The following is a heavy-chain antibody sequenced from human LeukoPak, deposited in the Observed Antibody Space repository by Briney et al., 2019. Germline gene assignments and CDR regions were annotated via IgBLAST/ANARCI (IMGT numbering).Heavy chain of an antibody. CDR1: GYTFTSYY. Sequence: ASVKVSCKASGYTFTSYYMHWVRQAPGQGLEWMGIINPSGGSTSYAQKFQGRVTMTRDTSTSTVYMELSSLRSEDTAVYYCARDGCSGGSCYLTRNWFGPWGQGTLVTVSS. J-gene: IGHJ5*02. CDR3: ARDGCSGGSCYLTRNWFGP. V-gene: IGHV1-46*01. D-gene: IGHD2-15*01. CDR2: INPSGGST.